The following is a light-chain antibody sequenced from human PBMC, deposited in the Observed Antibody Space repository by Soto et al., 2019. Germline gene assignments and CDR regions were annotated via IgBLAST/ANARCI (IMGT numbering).Light chain of an antibody. CDR1: QGIRND. V-gene: IGKV1-6*01. CDR2: AAP. J-gene: IGKJ4*01. Sequence: AIQLIQSPSALSASVGDRVTITFRASQGIRNDLGWYQQKPGKAPKLLIYAAPSLQSGVPSRFSGSGSGTDFTLTISSLQPEDFATYYCLQDYNYPLTFGGGTKV. CDR3: LQDYNYPLT.